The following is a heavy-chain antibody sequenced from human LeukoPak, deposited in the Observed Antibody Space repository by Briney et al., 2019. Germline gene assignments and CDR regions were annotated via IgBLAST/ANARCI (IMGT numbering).Heavy chain of an antibody. D-gene: IGHD2-15*01. CDR2: IYYSGST. J-gene: IGHJ3*02. Sequence: PSETLSLTCTVSGGSISSSSYYWGWIRQPPGKGLEWIGSIYYSGSTYYNPSLKSRVTISVDTSKNQFSLKLSSVTAADTAVYYCAGEYPDRYCSGGSCYASRAFDIWGQGTMVTVSS. CDR3: AGEYPDRYCSGGSCYASRAFDI. V-gene: IGHV4-39*02. CDR1: GGSISSSSYY.